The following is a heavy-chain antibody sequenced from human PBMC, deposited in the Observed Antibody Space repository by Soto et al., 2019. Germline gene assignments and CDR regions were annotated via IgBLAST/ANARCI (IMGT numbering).Heavy chain of an antibody. Sequence: LRLSCAAGGFTFSIYAMSWVRQAPGKGLEWVSAISGSGGSTYYADSVKGRFTISRDNSKNTLYLQMNSLRADDTAVYYCAKATRGGAATLIRDYWGQGTLVTVSS. CDR3: AKATRGGAATLIRDY. D-gene: IGHD6-13*01. CDR1: GFTFSIYA. V-gene: IGHV3-23*01. J-gene: IGHJ4*02. CDR2: ISGSGGST.